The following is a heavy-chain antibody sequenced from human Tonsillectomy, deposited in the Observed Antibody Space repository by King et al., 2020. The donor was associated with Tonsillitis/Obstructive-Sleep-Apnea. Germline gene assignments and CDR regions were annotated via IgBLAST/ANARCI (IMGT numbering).Heavy chain of an antibody. CDR2: ISSSSSYT. Sequence: QVQLVESGGGLVKPGGSLRLSCVASGFTFSDYYMSWIRQAPGKGLEWVSYISSSSSYTNNADSVKGRFTISRDNAKNSLYLQMNSLRAEDTAVYYCARDRWAGRLGSTDWGQGTLVTVSS. V-gene: IGHV3-11*05. CDR1: GFTFSDYY. J-gene: IGHJ4*02. D-gene: IGHD2-8*02. CDR3: ARDRWAGRLGSTD.